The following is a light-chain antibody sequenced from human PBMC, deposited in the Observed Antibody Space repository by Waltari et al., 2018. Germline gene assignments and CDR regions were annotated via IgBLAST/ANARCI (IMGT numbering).Light chain of an antibody. J-gene: IGKJ1*01. CDR3: QKYGTLPAT. CDR2: EAS. CDR1: QSVSRF. V-gene: IGKV3-20*01. Sequence: EIVLTQSPGTLSLPPGERATLSCRASQSVSRFLAWYQQKPDQAPRLLIYEASSRATDIPDRFSGSGSGTDFSLTISRLEPEDFAVYYCQKYGTLPATFGQGTKVEIK.